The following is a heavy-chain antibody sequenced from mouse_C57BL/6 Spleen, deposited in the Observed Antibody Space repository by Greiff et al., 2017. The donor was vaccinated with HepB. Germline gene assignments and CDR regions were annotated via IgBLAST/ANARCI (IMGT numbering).Heavy chain of an antibody. V-gene: IGHV1-15*01. D-gene: IGHD3-2*02. CDR1: GYTFTDYE. CDR2: IDPETGGT. J-gene: IGHJ4*01. Sequence: QVQLKQSGAELVRPGASVTLSCKASGYTFTDYEMHWVKQTPVHGLEWIGAIDPETGGTAYNQKFKGKAILTADKSSSTAYMELRSLTSEDSAVYYCTQTAQATSHYYAMDYWGQGTSVTVSS. CDR3: TQTAQATSHYYAMDY.